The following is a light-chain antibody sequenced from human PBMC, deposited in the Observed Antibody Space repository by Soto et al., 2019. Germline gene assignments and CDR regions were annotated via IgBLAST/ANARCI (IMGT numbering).Light chain of an antibody. CDR2: SYN. Sequence: QSVLPQPPSASGTPGQRVTISCSGSTSNIGINYVYWYQQLPGTAPKLLIYSYNQRPSGVPDRFSGSKSGTSASLAISGLRSEDEADYYCAAWDDSLSGWVFGGGTKLTVL. V-gene: IGLV1-47*02. CDR3: AAWDDSLSGWV. J-gene: IGLJ3*02. CDR1: TSNIGINY.